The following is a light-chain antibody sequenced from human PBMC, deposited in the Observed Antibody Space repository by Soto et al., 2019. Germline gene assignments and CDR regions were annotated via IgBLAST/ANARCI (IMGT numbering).Light chain of an antibody. J-gene: IGLJ1*01. CDR3: RSYTSSQSLDV. CDR2: EVS. V-gene: IGLV2-14*01. Sequence: QSVLTQPASVSGAPGQAITISCTGSSSDLGGDKDASWYQQHCGKAPKLLLYEVSIRPSGVSDRFSGSKSGNTASLTISGLRAEDEADYYCRSYTSSQSLDVFGSGTKLTVL. CDR1: SSDLGGDKD.